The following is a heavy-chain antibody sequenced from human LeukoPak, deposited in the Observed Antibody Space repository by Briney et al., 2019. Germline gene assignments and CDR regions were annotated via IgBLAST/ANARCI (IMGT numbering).Heavy chain of an antibody. CDR2: INWNGGST. Sequence: GGSLRLSCAASGFTFDDYGMSWVRQAPGKGLEWVSGINWNGGSTGYADSVKGRFTISRDNAKNSLYLQMNSLRAEDTALYYCARVSEGKKTYDFWSGYWWNAFDIWGQGTMVTVSS. CDR3: ARVSEGKKTYDFWSGYWWNAFDI. D-gene: IGHD3-3*01. CDR1: GFTFDDYG. V-gene: IGHV3-20*04. J-gene: IGHJ3*02.